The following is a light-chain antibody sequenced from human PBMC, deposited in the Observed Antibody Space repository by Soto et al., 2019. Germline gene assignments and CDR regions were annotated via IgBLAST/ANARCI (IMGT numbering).Light chain of an antibody. V-gene: IGKV1-17*01. CDR3: HPRHPCPYT. CDR2: SAS. Sequence: DIQMAQSPSSLSASVGDRVTITCRASHDISNDLCWYQQKPGKAPERLIYSASNFQAGGPSSFSSTESGTEFTITVTSLEPEDFATYVCHPRHPCPYTFGQGTKL. CDR1: HDISND. J-gene: IGKJ2*01.